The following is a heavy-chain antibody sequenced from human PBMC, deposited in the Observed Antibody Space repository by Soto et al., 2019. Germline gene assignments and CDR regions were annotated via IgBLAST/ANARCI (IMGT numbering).Heavy chain of an antibody. J-gene: IGHJ5*02. Sequence: ASVKVSCKASGYTFTSYYMHWVRQAPGQGLEWMGIINPSGGSTSYAQKFQGRVTMTRDTSTSTVYMELSSLRSEDTAVYYCARVWRVPRIAARPSSGCDPWGQGTLVTVAS. CDR1: GYTFTSYY. D-gene: IGHD6-6*01. CDR3: ARVWRVPRIAARPSSGCDP. CDR2: INPSGGST. V-gene: IGHV1-46*01.